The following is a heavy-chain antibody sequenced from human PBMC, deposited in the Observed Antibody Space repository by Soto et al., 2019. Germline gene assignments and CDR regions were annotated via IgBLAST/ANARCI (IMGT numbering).Heavy chain of an antibody. J-gene: IGHJ4*02. D-gene: IGHD3-3*01. Sequence: SETLSLTCTVSGGSISSYYWSWIRQPPGEGLEWIGDIFDTGSTNYNPSLKSRVTISVDTPKNQFSLKLSSVTAADTAVYYCARDAIFGPAFNYWGRGTLVTVSS. V-gene: IGHV4-59*01. CDR3: ARDAIFGPAFNY. CDR2: IFDTGST. CDR1: GGSISSYY.